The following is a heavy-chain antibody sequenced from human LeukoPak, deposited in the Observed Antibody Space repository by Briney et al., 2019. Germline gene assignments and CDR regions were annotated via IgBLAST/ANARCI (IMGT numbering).Heavy chain of an antibody. Sequence: SETLSLTCTVSGGSISSYYWSWIRQPAGKGLEWIGRIYTGGSTNYNPSLKSRVTMSVDTSKNQFSLKLSSVTAADTAVYYCARVGYDFWSGYYTGAFDIWGQGTMVTVSS. D-gene: IGHD3-3*01. CDR2: IYTGGST. CDR1: GGSISSYY. J-gene: IGHJ3*02. V-gene: IGHV4-4*07. CDR3: ARVGYDFWSGYYTGAFDI.